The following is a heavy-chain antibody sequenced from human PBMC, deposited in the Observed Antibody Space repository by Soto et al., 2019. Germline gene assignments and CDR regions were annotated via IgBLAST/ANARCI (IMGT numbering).Heavy chain of an antibody. CDR3: ARLGGDYYYYYGMDV. D-gene: IGHD4-17*01. Sequence: GESLKISCKGSGYSFTSYWIGWVRQMPGKGLGWMGIIYPGDSDTRYSPSFQGQVTISADKSISTAYLRWISLKASDTAMYDCARLGGDYYYYYGMDVWGQGTTVTVSS. V-gene: IGHV5-51*01. CDR2: IYPGDSDT. J-gene: IGHJ6*02. CDR1: GYSFTSYW.